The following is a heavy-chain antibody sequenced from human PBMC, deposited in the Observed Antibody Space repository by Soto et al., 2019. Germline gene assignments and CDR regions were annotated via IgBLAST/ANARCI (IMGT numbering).Heavy chain of an antibody. CDR2: ISGSGNKR. CDR1: GFTFSSYA. V-gene: IGHV3-23*01. CDR3: AREVCSGGSFYDSTNQYYNGMDV. J-gene: IGHJ6*02. D-gene: IGHD2-15*01. Sequence: EVQLLESGGGLVQPGGSLRLSCVASGFTFSSYAMSWVRQAPGKGLEGVAAISGSGNKRYYADHVKGRFTISRDHAKNTGFLQMNSLRVEDTAVYHCAREVCSGGSFYDSTNQYYNGMDVWGQGTTVTVSS.